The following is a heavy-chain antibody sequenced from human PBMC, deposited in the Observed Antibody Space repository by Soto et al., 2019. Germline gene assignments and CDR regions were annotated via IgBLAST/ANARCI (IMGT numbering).Heavy chain of an antibody. CDR2: IYYSGST. CDR3: VDQTRNDVDYYYGLDV. Sequence: SETLSLTCTVSGGSISSSSYYWGWIRQPPGKGLEWIGSIYYSGSTYYNPSLKSRVTISVDTSKNQFSLKLSSVTAADTAVNYCVDQTRNDVDYYYGLDVWGQGTTVTVSS. V-gene: IGHV4-39*01. D-gene: IGHD1-1*01. CDR1: GGSISSSSYY. J-gene: IGHJ6*02.